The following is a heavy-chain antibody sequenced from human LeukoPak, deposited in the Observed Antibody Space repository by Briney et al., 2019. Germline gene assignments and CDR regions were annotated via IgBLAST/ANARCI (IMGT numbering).Heavy chain of an antibody. D-gene: IGHD3-3*01. CDR1: GFTFSSYG. V-gene: IGHV3-33*01. Sequence: GGSLRLSCAASGFTFSSYGMHWVRQAPGKGLEWVAVIWYDGSNKYYADSVKGRFTISRDNSKNTLYLQMNSLRAEDTAVYYCARGLLGITIFGVVTPGLGWFDPWGQGTLVTVSS. CDR3: ARGLLGITIFGVVTPGLGWFDP. J-gene: IGHJ5*02. CDR2: IWYDGSNK.